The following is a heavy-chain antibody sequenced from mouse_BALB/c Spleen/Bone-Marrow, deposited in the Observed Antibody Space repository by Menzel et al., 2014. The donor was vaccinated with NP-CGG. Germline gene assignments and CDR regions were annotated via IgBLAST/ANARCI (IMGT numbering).Heavy chain of an antibody. CDR1: GHTFPDFA. CDR2: IYTXSGNT. CDR3: ARRGYGSSPFDY. D-gene: IGHD1-1*01. Sequence: QVHGKPSGPELGRPWVSVKIFCKGFGHTFPDFAMHWVEQSHAKSLEGVGVIYTXSGNTNYNQKFKGKATMTVDKSSSTAYMELARLTSEDSAIYYCARRGYGSSPFDYWGQGTTLTVSS. V-gene: IGHV1-67*01. J-gene: IGHJ2*01.